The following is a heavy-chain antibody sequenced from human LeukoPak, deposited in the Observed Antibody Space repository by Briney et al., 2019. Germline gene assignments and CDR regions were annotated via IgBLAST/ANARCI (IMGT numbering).Heavy chain of an antibody. CDR2: TYYRSKWYN. CDR3: AKVSESNYDFLTGYYTPYYFDY. V-gene: IGHV6-1*01. D-gene: IGHD3-9*01. CDR1: GDSVSSNSVA. Sequence: SQTLSLTCAISGDSVSSNSVAWNWIRQSPSRGLEWLGRTYYRSKWYNDYAVSVKSRITINPDTSKNQFSLQLNSVTPEDTAVYYCAKVSESNYDFLTGYYTPYYFDYWGQGTLVTVSS. J-gene: IGHJ4*02.